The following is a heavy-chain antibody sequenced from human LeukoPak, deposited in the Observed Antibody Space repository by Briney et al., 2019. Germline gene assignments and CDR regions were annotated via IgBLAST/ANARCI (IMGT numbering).Heavy chain of an antibody. Sequence: GGSLRLSCAASGFTFSSYWMSWVRQAPGKGLEWVANIKQDGSEKYYVDSVKGRFTISRDNAKNSLYLQMNSLRAEDTAVYHCARVFTMIVVDRTYYFDYWGQGTLVTVSS. CDR2: IKQDGSEK. J-gene: IGHJ4*02. V-gene: IGHV3-7*01. D-gene: IGHD3-22*01. CDR1: GFTFSSYW. CDR3: ARVFTMIVVDRTYYFDY.